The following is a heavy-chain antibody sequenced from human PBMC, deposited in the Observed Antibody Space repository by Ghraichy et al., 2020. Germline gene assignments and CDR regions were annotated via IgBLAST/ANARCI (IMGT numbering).Heavy chain of an antibody. V-gene: IGHV4-61*02. CDR2: IYTRGTT. CDR1: GGSISSGAHY. CDR3: AREDSCSGGSCYPGDGFDL. D-gene: IGHD2-15*01. J-gene: IGHJ4*02. Sequence: SETLSLTCNVSGGSISSGAHYWSWIRRPAGKGLEWLGRIYTRGTTHYNPSFNNRATISIDTSKNQLSLRLNSVTAAGTGVYYCAREDSCSGGSCYPGDGFDLWGQGTLVTVSS.